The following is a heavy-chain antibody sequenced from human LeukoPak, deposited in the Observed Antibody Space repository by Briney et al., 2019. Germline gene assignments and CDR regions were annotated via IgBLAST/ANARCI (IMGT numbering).Heavy chain of an antibody. Sequence: GGSLRLSCAASGFTFSDYAVTWVRQAPGKGLEWVSSITGGTTYTYYADSMKGRFTISRDNSKNTLYLQMNSLRAEDTAVYYCAKGPLSSSDYYMDVWGKGTTVTVSS. J-gene: IGHJ6*03. CDR2: ITGGTTYT. CDR1: GFTFSDYA. CDR3: AKGPLSSSDYYMDV. V-gene: IGHV3-23*01. D-gene: IGHD3-10*01.